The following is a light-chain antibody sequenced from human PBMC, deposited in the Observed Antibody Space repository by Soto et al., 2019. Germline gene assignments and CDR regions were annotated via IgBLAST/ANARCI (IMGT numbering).Light chain of an antibody. CDR3: SSYTSSNTYV. CDR1: SSDVGSYNR. J-gene: IGLJ1*01. Sequence: QSALTQPPSVSGSPGQSVAISCTGNSSDVGSYNRVSWYQQPPGTAPKVMIYEVSNRPSGVPDRFSGSKSGNTASLTISGLHAEDEADYYCSSYTSSNTYVFRTGSKVSVL. CDR2: EVS. V-gene: IGLV2-18*02.